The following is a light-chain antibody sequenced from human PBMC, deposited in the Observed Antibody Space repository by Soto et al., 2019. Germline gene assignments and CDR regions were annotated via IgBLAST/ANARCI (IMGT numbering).Light chain of an antibody. CDR2: DVT. V-gene: IGLV2-14*01. Sequence: QSALTQPAAVSASPGQSITISCTGTGSDIGAFSYVSWYQQYPGKAPKLMIYDVTNRASGVSGRFSGSKSGSTASLTISGLQAEDEADYYCSSYTKSGTGIFGGGTKLIVL. CDR1: GSDIGAFSY. CDR3: SSYTKSGTGI. J-gene: IGLJ2*01.